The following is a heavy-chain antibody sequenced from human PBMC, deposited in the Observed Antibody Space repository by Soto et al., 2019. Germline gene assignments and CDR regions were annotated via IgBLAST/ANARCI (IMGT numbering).Heavy chain of an antibody. CDR2: IYYSGST. J-gene: IGHJ6*03. D-gene: IGHD2-15*01. CDR1: GGSISSYY. V-gene: IGHV4-59*01. Sequence: SETLSLTCTVSGGSISSYYWSWIRQPPGKGLEWIGYIYYSGSTNYNPSLKSRVTISVDTSKNQFSLKLSSVTAADTAVYYCARVIMRYCSGGSCYGHYMDVWGKGTKVTVSS. CDR3: ARVIMRYCSGGSCYGHYMDV.